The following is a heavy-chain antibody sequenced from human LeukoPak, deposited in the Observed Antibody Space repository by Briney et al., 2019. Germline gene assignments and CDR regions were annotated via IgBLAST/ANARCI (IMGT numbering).Heavy chain of an antibody. CDR1: GYTFSSYW. V-gene: IGHV3-74*01. D-gene: IGHD1-7*01. Sequence: PGGSLRLSCAASGYTFSSYWMHWVRQAPGKGLVWVSRINTDGSSISYADSVKGRFTISRDNAKNTLYLQMNSLRAEDTAVYYCASRSAELQAAYYDYMDVWGKGTTVTVS. J-gene: IGHJ6*03. CDR2: INTDGSSI. CDR3: ASRSAELQAAYYDYMDV.